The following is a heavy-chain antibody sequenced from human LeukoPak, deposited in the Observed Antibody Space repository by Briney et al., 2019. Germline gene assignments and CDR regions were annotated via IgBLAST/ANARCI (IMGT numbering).Heavy chain of an antibody. Sequence: GGSLRLSCAASGFTFSIYAMSWVRQAPGKGLEWVSSISGSGGGDSTYYADSVKGRFTVSRDSSKNTLYLQMNRLRAEDTAVYYCAKEEWLGKMNFFDYWGQGTLVTVSS. J-gene: IGHJ4*02. CDR3: AKEEWLGKMNFFDY. D-gene: IGHD6-19*01. CDR2: ISGSGGGDST. V-gene: IGHV3-23*01. CDR1: GFTFSIYA.